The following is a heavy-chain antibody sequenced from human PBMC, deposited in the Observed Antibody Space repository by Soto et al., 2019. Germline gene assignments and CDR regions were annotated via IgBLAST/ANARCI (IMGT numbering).Heavy chain of an antibody. V-gene: IGHV1-18*01. CDR1: GYTFTDHG. CDR3: AIPRAGAYGLDV. CDR2: ISTNNGNT. D-gene: IGHD3-10*01. J-gene: IGHJ6*02. Sequence: ASVKVSCKASGYTFTDHGINWVRQAPGQGLKWMAWISTNNGNTNYAQSLQGRVTLTTDTSTSTAYMELRSLRSVDTAIYYCAIPRAGAYGLDVWGQGTTVTVSS.